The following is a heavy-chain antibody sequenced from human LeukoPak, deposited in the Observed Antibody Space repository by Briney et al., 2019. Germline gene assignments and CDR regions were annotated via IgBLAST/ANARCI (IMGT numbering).Heavy chain of an antibody. V-gene: IGHV4-59*12. Sequence: PSETLSLTCTVSPDSTTSNFRRWVRQPPGEGLEWSGEIHRSGSSNYHPSFQSRVPISIGRSKNHIALELSSVTAADTAVYYCAREFVGGFNPGAYWGQGTLVSVSS. D-gene: IGHD1-14*01. J-gene: IGHJ4*02. CDR3: AREFVGGFNPGAY. CDR1: PDSTTSNF. CDR2: IHRSGSS.